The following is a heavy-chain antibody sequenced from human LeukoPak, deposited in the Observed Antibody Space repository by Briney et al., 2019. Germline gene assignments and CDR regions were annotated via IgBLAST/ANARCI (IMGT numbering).Heavy chain of an antibody. D-gene: IGHD2-2*01. CDR1: GFPFSNSW. CDR3: VSLGYCSTSSCQP. J-gene: IGHJ4*02. Sequence: PGGSLRLSCAVSGFPFSNSWMYWVRQAPGKGLVWVSRITSDGSSTHYADSVKGRFTISRDNAKNTLYLQMNSLTAEDTAVYYCVSLGYCSTSSCQPWGQGTLVTVSS. V-gene: IGHV3-74*01. CDR2: ITSDGSST.